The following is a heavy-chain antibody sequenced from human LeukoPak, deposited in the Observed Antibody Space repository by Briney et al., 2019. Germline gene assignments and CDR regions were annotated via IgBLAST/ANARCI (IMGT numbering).Heavy chain of an antibody. Sequence: ASVKVSCKASGYTFTTYDINWVRQATGQGLEWMGWMNPNSGYTGYAQKFQGRVTITRDTSISTAYMELSSLRSEDTAVYYCARVSGSIDYWGQGTLVTVSS. V-gene: IGHV1-8*03. CDR2: MNPNSGYT. J-gene: IGHJ4*02. CDR1: GYTFTTYD. D-gene: IGHD1-26*01. CDR3: ARVSGSIDY.